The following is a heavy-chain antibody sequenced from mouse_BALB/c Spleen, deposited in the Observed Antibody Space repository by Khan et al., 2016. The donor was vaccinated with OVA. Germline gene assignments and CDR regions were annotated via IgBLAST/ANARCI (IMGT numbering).Heavy chain of an antibody. D-gene: IGHD1-1*01. Sequence: DLVKPGASVKLSCKASGYTFTSYWINWIKQRPGQGLEWIGRISPGSGTPYYNEMFKGKATLTVDTSSSTAYIHLSSLSCEDSAVYVCARENYYGSSHYAMDYWGQGTSVTASS. J-gene: IGHJ4*01. CDR3: ARENYYGSSHYAMDY. CDR1: GYTFTSYW. CDR2: ISPGSGTP. V-gene: IGHV1S41*01.